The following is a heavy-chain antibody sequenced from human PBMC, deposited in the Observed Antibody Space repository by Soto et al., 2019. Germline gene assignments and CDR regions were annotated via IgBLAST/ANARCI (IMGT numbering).Heavy chain of an antibody. CDR2: ISAYNGNT. J-gene: IGHJ6*02. Sequence: QVQLVQSGAEVKKPGASVKVSCKASGYTFTSYGISWVRQAPGQGLEWMGWISAYNGNTNYAQKPQGRVTXXTXTXXSTAYMELRSLRSDDTAVYYCARGFGQLHYYGMDVWGQGTTVTVSS. CDR3: ARGFGQLHYYGMDV. V-gene: IGHV1-18*01. CDR1: GYTFTSYG. D-gene: IGHD2-2*01.